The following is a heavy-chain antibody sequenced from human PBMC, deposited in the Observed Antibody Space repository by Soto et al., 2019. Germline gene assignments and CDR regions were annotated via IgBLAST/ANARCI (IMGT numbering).Heavy chain of an antibody. D-gene: IGHD2-15*01. CDR3: ARDDAYYCSGGSCYSGGVDY. CDR2: ISAYNGNT. Sequence: ASVKVSCKASGYTFTSYGISWVRQAPGQGLEWMGWISAYNGNTNYAQKLQGRVTMTTDTSTSTAYMELRSLRSDDTAVYYCARDDAYYCSGGSCYSGGVDYWGQGTLVTVSS. J-gene: IGHJ4*02. V-gene: IGHV1-18*01. CDR1: GYTFTSYG.